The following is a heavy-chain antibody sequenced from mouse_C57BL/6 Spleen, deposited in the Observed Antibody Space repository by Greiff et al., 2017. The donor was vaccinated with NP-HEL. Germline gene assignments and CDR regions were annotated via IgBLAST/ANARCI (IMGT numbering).Heavy chain of an antibody. V-gene: IGHV5-9-1*02. D-gene: IGHD2-2*01. CDR3: TRVLGLYYGYDEKPMDY. CDR2: ISSGGDYI. CDR1: GFTFSSYA. Sequence: EVQGVESGEGLVKPGGSLKLSCAASGFTFSSYAMSWVRQTPEKRLEWVAYISSGGDYIYYADTVKGRFPISRDNARNTLYLQMSSLKSEDTAMYYCTRVLGLYYGYDEKPMDYWGQGTSVTVSS. J-gene: IGHJ4*01.